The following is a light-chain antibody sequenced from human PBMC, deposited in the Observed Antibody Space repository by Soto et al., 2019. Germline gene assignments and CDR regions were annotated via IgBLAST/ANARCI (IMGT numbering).Light chain of an antibody. J-gene: IGKJ1*01. V-gene: IGKV1-27*01. CDR1: QGILDY. CDR2: AAS. CDR3: QKYNTAPQT. Sequence: DIQMTQSPSSLSASVGDRVTITCRASQGILDYVAWFQQKPGKAPRLLIYAASTLHSGVPSRFSDSGSGTDFTLTISSLQPEDVATYYCQKYNTAPQTFGQGTKVEIK.